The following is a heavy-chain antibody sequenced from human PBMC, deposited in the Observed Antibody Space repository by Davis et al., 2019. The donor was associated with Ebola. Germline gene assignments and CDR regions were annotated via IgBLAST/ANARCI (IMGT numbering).Heavy chain of an antibody. CDR3: ARVPMGKAGKHFDP. J-gene: IGHJ5*02. V-gene: IGHV4-34*01. CDR1: GGSFSGYY. CDR2: INHSGST. Sequence: SETLSLTCAVYGGSFSGYYWSWIRQPPGKGLEWIGEINHSGSTNYNPSLKSRVTISVDTSKNQFSLKLSSVTAADTAVYYCARVPMGKAGKHFDPWGQGTLVTVSS. D-gene: IGHD3-10*01.